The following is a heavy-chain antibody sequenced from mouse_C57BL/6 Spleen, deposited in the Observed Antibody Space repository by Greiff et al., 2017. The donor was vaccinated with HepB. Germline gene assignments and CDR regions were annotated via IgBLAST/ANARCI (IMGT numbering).Heavy chain of an antibody. D-gene: IGHD2-5*01. CDR3: ARRGDYSKPFAY. CDR1: GGECKREG. CDR2: IWSGGST. J-gene: IGHJ3*01. V-gene: IGHV2-2*01. Sequence: QVQRKQEGKGRGKKEKRRSRRGKGEGGECKREGGKGVRQGEGRSLEWLGVIWSGGSTDYNAAFISRLSISKDNSKSQVFFKMNSLQADDTAIYYCARRGDYSKPFAYWGQGTLVTVSA.